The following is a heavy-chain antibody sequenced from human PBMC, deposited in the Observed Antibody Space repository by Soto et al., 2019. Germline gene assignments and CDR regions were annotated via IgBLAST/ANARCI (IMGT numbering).Heavy chain of an antibody. J-gene: IGHJ6*02. D-gene: IGHD3-22*01. CDR3: ARHDPIQRITMIVYYYYGMDV. V-gene: IGHV5-10-1*01. CDR2: IDPSDSYT. Sequence: PGESLKISCKGSGYSFTSYWISWVRQMPGKGLEWMGRIDPSDSYTNYSPSFQGHVTISADKSISTAYLQWSSLKASDTAMYYCARHDPIQRITMIVYYYYGMDVWGQGTTVTVSS. CDR1: GYSFTSYW.